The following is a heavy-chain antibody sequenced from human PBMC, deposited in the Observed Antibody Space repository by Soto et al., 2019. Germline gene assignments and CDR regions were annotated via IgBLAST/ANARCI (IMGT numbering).Heavy chain of an antibody. Sequence: LRLSCAASGFTFSSYAMSWVRQAPGKGLEWVSAISGSGGSTYYADSVKGRFTISRDNSENTLYLQMNSLRAEDTAVYYCAKRITTFGLGQYSFDYWGQGTLVTVSS. V-gene: IGHV3-23*01. D-gene: IGHD3-3*01. CDR3: AKRITTFGLGQYSFDY. J-gene: IGHJ4*02. CDR2: ISGSGGST. CDR1: GFTFSSYA.